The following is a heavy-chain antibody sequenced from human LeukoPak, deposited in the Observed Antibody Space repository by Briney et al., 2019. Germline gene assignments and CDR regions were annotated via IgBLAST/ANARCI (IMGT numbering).Heavy chain of an antibody. CDR2: IYYSGST. J-gene: IGHJ4*02. V-gene: IGHV4-59*01. CDR1: GGSISSYY. CDR3: ARDRFGDEAY. D-gene: IGHD3-16*01. Sequence: SETLSLTCTVSGGSISSYYWSWIRQPPGKGLEWIGYIYYSGSTNYNPSLKSRVTISVDTSKNQFSLKLSSVTAADTAVYYCARDRFGDEAYWGQGTLATISS.